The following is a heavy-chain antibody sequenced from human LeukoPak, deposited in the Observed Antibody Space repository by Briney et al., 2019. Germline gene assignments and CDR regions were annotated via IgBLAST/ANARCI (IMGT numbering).Heavy chain of an antibody. J-gene: IGHJ4*02. CDR3: VVGGSPGY. D-gene: IGHD2-15*01. CDR1: GLAFSAYK. V-gene: IGHV3-74*01. Sequence: GGSLRLSCAASGLAFSAYKMHWVRQAPRKGLVWVSRISTDGYTTDYADFVQGRFTASRDNSKNTWSLEMNSLRAEDTAVYYCVVGGSPGYWGQGILVTVSS. CDR2: ISTDGYTT.